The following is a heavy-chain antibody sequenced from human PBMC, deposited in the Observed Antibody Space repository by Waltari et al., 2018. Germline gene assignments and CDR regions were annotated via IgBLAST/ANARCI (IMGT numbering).Heavy chain of an antibody. V-gene: IGHV1-69*01. D-gene: IGHD1-1*01. CDR2: FIPSFRSA. CDR1: GGTFSNYA. CDR3: ARPRTTVGTGLWNDGLQI. J-gene: IGHJ3*02. Sequence: QVQLVQSGAEVKKPGSSVKVSCKASGGTFSNYAITWVRQAPGQGLEWMGGFIPSFRSAHYAQNFLDRVTITADESTSTAYMELMGLTSDDTAVYYCARPRTTVGTGLWNDGLQIWGQGTLVTVSS.